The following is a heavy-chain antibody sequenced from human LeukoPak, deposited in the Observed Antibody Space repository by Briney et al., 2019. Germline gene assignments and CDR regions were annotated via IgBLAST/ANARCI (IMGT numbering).Heavy chain of an antibody. J-gene: IGHJ4*02. CDR3: GRLGYSYGYVDY. V-gene: IGHV4-39*01. Sequence: PSETLSLTCTVSGGSISTYYWGWIRQPPGKGLEWIGSIYYSGSTYYNPSLKSRVTISVDTSKNQFSLKLSSVTAADTAVYYCGRLGYSYGYVDYWGQGTLVTVSS. CDR1: GGSISTYY. D-gene: IGHD5-18*01. CDR2: IYYSGST.